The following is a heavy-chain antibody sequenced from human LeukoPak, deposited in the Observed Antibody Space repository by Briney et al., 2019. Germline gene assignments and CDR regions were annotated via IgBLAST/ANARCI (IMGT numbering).Heavy chain of an antibody. CDR3: ARDGSSGYSDY. J-gene: IGHJ4*02. CDR1: GYTFTGYY. V-gene: IGHV1-2*02. D-gene: IGHD3-22*01. Sequence: ASVTVSCKASGYTFTGYYMHWVRQAPGQGLGWMGWINPNSGGTNYAQKFQGRVTMTRNTSISTAYMELSSLRSEDTAVYYCARDGSSGYSDYWGQGTLVTVSS. CDR2: INPNSGGT.